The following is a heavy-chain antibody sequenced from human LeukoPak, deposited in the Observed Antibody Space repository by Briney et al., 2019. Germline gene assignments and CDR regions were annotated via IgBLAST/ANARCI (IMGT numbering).Heavy chain of an antibody. CDR1: GYTFISYY. J-gene: IGHJ4*02. V-gene: IGHV1-46*01. CDR3: ARGGDNSYFDY. CDR2: INPGGGST. D-gene: IGHD4-23*01. Sequence: GASVKVSCEASGYTFISYYIHWVRQAPGQGLEWMGIINPGGGSTTYAQKFQGRVTMTRDTSTSTVYMELSSLRSEDTAIYYCARGGDNSYFDYWGQGTLVTVSS.